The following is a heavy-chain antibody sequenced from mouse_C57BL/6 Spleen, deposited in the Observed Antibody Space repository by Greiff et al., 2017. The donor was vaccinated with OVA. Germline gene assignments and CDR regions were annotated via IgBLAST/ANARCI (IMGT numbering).Heavy chain of an antibody. CDR1: GFNIKDYY. J-gene: IGHJ2*01. CDR2: IDPEDGET. Sequence: DVKLVESGAELVKPGASVKLSCTASGFNIKDYYMHWVKQRTEQGLEWIGRIDPEDGETKYAPKFQGKATITADTSSNTAYLQLSSLTSEDTAVYYCARDSSGGYYFDYWGQGTTLTVSS. D-gene: IGHD3-2*02. CDR3: ARDSSGGYYFDY. V-gene: IGHV14-2*01.